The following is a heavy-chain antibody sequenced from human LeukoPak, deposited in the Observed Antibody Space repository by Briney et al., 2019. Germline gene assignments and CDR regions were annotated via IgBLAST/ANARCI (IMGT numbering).Heavy chain of an antibody. Sequence: GGSLRLSCAASGFTFSSYAMSWVRQAPGKGLEWVSAISGSGGSTYYADSVKGRFTISRDNSKNTLYLQMNSLRAEDTAVYCCANGGEVVTPFDYWGQGTLVTVSS. V-gene: IGHV3-23*01. CDR2: ISGSGGST. J-gene: IGHJ4*02. CDR1: GFTFSSYA. D-gene: IGHD3-22*01. CDR3: ANGGEVVTPFDY.